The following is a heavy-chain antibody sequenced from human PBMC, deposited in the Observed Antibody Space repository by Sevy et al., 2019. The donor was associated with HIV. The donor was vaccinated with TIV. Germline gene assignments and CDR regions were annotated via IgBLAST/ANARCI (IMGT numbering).Heavy chain of an antibody. CDR3: ARDPFGHDYGDYEPLEGY. J-gene: IGHJ4*02. Sequence: GGSLRLSCAASGFTFSSYAMHWVRQAPGKGLEWVAVISYDGSNKYYADSVKGRFTNSRDNSKNTLYRQMNSLRAEDTAVYYCARDPFGHDYGDYEPLEGYWGQGTLVTVSS. CDR1: GFTFSSYA. CDR2: ISYDGSNK. D-gene: IGHD4-17*01. V-gene: IGHV3-30*04.